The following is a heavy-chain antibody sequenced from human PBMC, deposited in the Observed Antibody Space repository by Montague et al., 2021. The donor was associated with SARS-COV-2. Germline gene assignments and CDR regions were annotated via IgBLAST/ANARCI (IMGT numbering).Heavy chain of an antibody. V-gene: IGHV3-7*03. CDR3: ARSPRGSGTGWLDY. D-gene: IGHD3/OR15-3a*01. Sequence: SLRLSCAASGFTSGDYQMTWVRQAPGKGLQWVAHINQDETQNTYVDSVKGRFTITRDNAKNSLFLQMNSLKEGDTAVHYCARSPRGSGTGWLDYWGQGTPVT. CDR1: GFTSGDYQ. J-gene: IGHJ4*02. CDR2: INQDETQN.